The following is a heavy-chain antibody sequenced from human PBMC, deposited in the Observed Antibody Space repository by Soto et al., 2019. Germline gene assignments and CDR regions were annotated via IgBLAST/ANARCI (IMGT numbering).Heavy chain of an antibody. Sequence: GEALKISCRTSGYKFTSYWIAWVRQMPGKGLEWMGIIFPSDSDTSYSPSFQGQVTISADRSTSTVFLPWASLKASDTAVYFCASKDKSGYFNWFDPWGQGTLVTVSS. D-gene: IGHD3-22*01. CDR1: GYKFTSYW. J-gene: IGHJ5*02. V-gene: IGHV5-51*01. CDR3: ASKDKSGYFNWFDP. CDR2: IFPSDSDT.